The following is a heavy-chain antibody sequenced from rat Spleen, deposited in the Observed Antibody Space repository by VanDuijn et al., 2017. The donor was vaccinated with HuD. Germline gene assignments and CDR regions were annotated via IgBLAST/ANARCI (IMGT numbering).Heavy chain of an antibody. J-gene: IGHJ2*01. V-gene: IGHV5-25*01. Sequence: EVQLVESDGGLVQPGRSLKLSCAASGFTFSNYYMAWVRQAPKKGLEWVATISTSGSRTYYPDSVKGRFTISRDNAKSSLYLQMNSLKSEDTATYYCARQDVYYGPYYFDYWGQGVMVTVSS. CDR3: ARQDVYYGPYYFDY. CDR2: ISTSGSRT. CDR1: GFTFSNYY. D-gene: IGHD1-6*01.